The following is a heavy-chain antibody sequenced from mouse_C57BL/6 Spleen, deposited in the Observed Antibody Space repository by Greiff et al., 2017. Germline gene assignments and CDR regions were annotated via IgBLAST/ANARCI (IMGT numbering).Heavy chain of an antibody. V-gene: IGHV3-6*01. CDR2: ISYDGSN. CDR3: ARGGIYSYFDY. CDR1: GYSITSGYY. Sequence: DVKLQESGPGLVKPSQSLSLTCSVTGYSITSGYYWNWIRQFPGNKLEWMGYISYDGSNNYNPSLKNRISITRDTSKNQFFLKLNSVTTEDKATYYCARGGIYSYFDYWGQGTTLTVSS. J-gene: IGHJ2*01. D-gene: IGHD1-1*01.